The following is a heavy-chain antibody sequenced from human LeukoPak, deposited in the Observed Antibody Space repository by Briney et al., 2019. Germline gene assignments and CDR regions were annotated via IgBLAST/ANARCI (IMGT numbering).Heavy chain of an antibody. Sequence: SGTLSLTCTVSGGSVTTDYWSWIRQPPGKGLEWIGYFSYSGSTNYNPSLKSRVTISVDTSKNQFSLKLSSVTAADTAVYYCARGPLDSGYTYFDYWGQGTLVSVAS. V-gene: IGHV4-59*02. CDR1: GGSVTTDY. CDR3: ARGPLDSGYTYFDY. D-gene: IGHD5-12*01. J-gene: IGHJ4*02. CDR2: FSYSGST.